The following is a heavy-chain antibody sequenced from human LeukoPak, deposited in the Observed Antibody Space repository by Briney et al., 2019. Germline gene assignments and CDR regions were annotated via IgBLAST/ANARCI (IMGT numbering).Heavy chain of an antibody. Sequence: GGSPRLSSAASGCTCGGCNMNCVRHAPGKGLERVSYISSSSRTMYDADSVKGRFTISRDNAKNSLFLQMSSLRAEDTAVYYCARVAATPYQYYYMDVWGKGTTVTVSS. CDR3: ARVAATPYQYYYMDV. CDR1: GCTCGGCN. J-gene: IGHJ6*03. D-gene: IGHD2-15*01. V-gene: IGHV3-48*01. CDR2: ISSSSRTM.